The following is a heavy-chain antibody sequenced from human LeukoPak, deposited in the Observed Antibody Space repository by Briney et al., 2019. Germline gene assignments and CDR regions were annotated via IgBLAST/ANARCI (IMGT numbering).Heavy chain of an antibody. J-gene: IGHJ4*02. CDR1: GGSISSTNW. V-gene: IGHV4-4*02. D-gene: IGHD1-26*01. CDR2: ISLTGET. CDR3: SRESGAFSPFGY. Sequence: PSETLSLTCDVSGGSISSTNWWSWVRQPPGQGLEWIGEISLTGETNYNPSLNGRVTMSLDKSRNQLSLKLTSVTAADTAIYHCSRESGAFSPFGYWGQGTLVIVPP.